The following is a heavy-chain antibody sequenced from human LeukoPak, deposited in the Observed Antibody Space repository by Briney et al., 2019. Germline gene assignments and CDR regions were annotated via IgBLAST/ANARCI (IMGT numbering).Heavy chain of an antibody. CDR2: IYTSGST. V-gene: IGHV4-4*07. J-gene: IGHJ4*02. CDR3: ARVGYYDSSEIFDY. Sequence: SETLSLTCTVSGGSISSYYWSWIRQPAGKALEWIGRIYTSGSTNYNPSLKSRVTMSVDTSKNQFSLKLSSVTAADTAVYYCARVGYYDSSEIFDYWGQGTLVTVSS. D-gene: IGHD3-22*01. CDR1: GGSISSYY.